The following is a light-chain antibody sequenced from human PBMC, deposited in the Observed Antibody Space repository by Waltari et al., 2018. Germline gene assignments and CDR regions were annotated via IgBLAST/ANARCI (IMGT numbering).Light chain of an antibody. CDR2: DLN. V-gene: IGLV2-14*03. Sequence: QSALTQPASVSGSPGQSITISCIGVGSAIDGSDFVSWYQHHPGKAPQVIIYDLNTRPSGISDRFSASKSANTASLTISGLQSEDEGDYYCSSQTLDGVVLFGGGTRVTV. J-gene: IGLJ3*02. CDR3: SSQTLDGVVL. CDR1: GSAIDGSDF.